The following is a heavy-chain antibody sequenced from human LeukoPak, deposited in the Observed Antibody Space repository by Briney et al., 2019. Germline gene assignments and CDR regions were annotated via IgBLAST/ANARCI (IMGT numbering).Heavy chain of an antibody. D-gene: IGHD3-10*01. CDR3: ARFRGVDAFDI. CDR1: GGSISSSSYY. Sequence: PSETLSLTCTVSGGSISSSSYYWGWIRQPPGKGLERIGSIYYSGSTYYNPSLKSRVTISVDTSKNQFSLKLSSVTAADTAVYYCARFRGVDAFDIWGQGTMVTVSS. J-gene: IGHJ3*02. CDR2: IYYSGST. V-gene: IGHV4-39*07.